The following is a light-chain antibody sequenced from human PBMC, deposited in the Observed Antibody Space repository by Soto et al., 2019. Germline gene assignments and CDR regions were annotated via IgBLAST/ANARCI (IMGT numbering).Light chain of an antibody. CDR3: EQRSNWPPVT. J-gene: IGKJ4*01. V-gene: IGKV3-11*01. CDR1: QSVSSY. Sequence: EIGLPQSPATLSLSPGERATLSCRASQSVSSYLAWYQQKPGQAPRLLLYDASNRATGIPARFSGSGSGTDFTVTISCLQPEDFAIYYCEQRSNWPPVTFGGGTKVEIK. CDR2: DAS.